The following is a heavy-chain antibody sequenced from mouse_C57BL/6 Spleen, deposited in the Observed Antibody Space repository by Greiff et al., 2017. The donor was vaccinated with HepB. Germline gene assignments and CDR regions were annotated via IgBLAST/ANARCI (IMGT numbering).Heavy chain of an antibody. CDR1: GYTFTSYW. V-gene: IGHV1-69*01. D-gene: IGHD4-1*02. Sequence: QVQLQQSGAELVMPGASVKLSCKASGYTFTSYWMHWVKQRPGQGLEWIGEIDPSDSYTNYNQKFKGKSTLTVDKSSSTAYMQLSSLTSEDSAVYYCARKRQLGLDYWGQGTTLTVSS. J-gene: IGHJ2*01. CDR3: ARKRQLGLDY. CDR2: IDPSDSYT.